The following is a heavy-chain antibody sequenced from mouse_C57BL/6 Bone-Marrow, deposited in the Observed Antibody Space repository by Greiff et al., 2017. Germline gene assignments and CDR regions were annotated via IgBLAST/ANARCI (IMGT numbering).Heavy chain of an antibody. CDR2: IYPGSGST. Sequence: QVQLQQPGAELVKPGASVKMSCKASGYTFTSYWITWVKQRPGQGLEWIGDIYPGSGSTYYNEKFKSKATLTVDTSSSTAYMQLSSLTSEDSAVYYCARDGGANWDCPQADWGQGTLVTVSA. J-gene: IGHJ3*01. CDR3: ARDGGANWDCPQAD. V-gene: IGHV1-55*01. D-gene: IGHD4-1*01. CDR1: GYTFTSYW.